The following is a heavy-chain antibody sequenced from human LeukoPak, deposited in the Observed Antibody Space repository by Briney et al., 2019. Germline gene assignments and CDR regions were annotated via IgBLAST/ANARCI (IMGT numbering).Heavy chain of an antibody. V-gene: IGHV4-31*03. CDR3: ARHCSSTSCFDY. CDR1: GGSISSGGSY. J-gene: IGHJ4*02. CDR2: IYYSGST. Sequence: SQTLSLTCTVSGGSISSGGSYWSWIRQHPGKGLEWIGYIYYSGSTYYNPSLKSRVTISVDTSKNQFSLKLSSVTAADTAVYYCARHCSSTSCFDYWGQGTLVTVSS. D-gene: IGHD2-2*01.